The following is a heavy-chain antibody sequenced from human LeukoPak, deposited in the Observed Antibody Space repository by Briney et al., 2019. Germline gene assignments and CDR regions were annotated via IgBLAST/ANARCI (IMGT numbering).Heavy chain of an antibody. CDR1: GFTFSRYA. CDR2: ISGDGGST. Sequence: GGSLRLSCAASGFTFSRYAMHWVRQAPGKGLEYVSAISGDGGSTYYANSVKGRFTISRDNSKNTLYLQMGSLRVEDMAVYYCARDRSIAAAPGRLDYWGQGTQVTVSS. CDR3: ARDRSIAAAPGRLDY. J-gene: IGHJ4*02. V-gene: IGHV3-64*01. D-gene: IGHD6-13*01.